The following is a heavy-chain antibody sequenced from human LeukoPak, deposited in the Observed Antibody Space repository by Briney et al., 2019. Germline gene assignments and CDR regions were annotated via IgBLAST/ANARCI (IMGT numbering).Heavy chain of an antibody. Sequence: ASVKVSCKASGYTFTSYGISWVRQAPGQGLEWMGWISAYNGNTNYAQKLQGRVTMTRDTSTSTVYMELSSLRSEDTAVYYCARAQSGSYLGNWFGPWGQGTLVTVSS. CDR3: ARAQSGSYLGNWFGP. J-gene: IGHJ5*02. D-gene: IGHD1-26*01. CDR2: ISAYNGNT. CDR1: GYTFTSYG. V-gene: IGHV1-18*01.